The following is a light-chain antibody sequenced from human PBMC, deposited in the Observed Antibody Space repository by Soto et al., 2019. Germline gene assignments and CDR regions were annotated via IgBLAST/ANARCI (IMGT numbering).Light chain of an antibody. V-gene: IGLV2-14*01. J-gene: IGLJ1*01. CDR2: EVT. CDR3: SSYTNINTRACV. CDR1: SGDIGSYNR. Sequence: SALTQPASVSGSPGQSITISCTGTSGDIGSYNRVSWYQQHPGKAPKLIIYEVTDRPSGVSNRFSGSKSGNTASLPISGLQAEDEAEYYCSSYTNINTRACVFGTGTKVTVL.